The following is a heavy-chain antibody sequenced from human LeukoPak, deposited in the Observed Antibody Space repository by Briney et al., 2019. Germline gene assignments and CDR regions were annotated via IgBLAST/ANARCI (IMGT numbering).Heavy chain of an antibody. CDR1: GYTFTSYG. CDR2: IGAYNGNT. CDR3: ARDPSGKQWHLYNWFDP. Sequence: GASVKVSCKASGYTFTSYGISWVRQAPGQGLEWMGWIGAYNGNTNYAQKLQGRVTMTTDTSTSTAYMELRSLRSDDTAVYYCARDPSGKQWHLYNWFDPWGQGTLVTVSS. J-gene: IGHJ5*02. V-gene: IGHV1-18*01. D-gene: IGHD6-19*01.